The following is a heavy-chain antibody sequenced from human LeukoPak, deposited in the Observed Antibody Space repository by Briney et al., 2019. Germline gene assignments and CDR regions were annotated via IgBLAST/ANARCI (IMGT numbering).Heavy chain of an antibody. CDR3: AILRSGWYFDN. V-gene: IGHV1-69-2*01. D-gene: IGHD6-19*01. Sequence: ATVKISCKASGYPFTDHYIHWVHQAPGKGLEWMGQIDPEDGETIHAEKFQGRVTISADTSTDTGYMELCGLRPEDTAMFYCAILRSGWYFDNWGQGTLVTVSS. CDR1: GYPFTDHY. J-gene: IGHJ4*02. CDR2: IDPEDGET.